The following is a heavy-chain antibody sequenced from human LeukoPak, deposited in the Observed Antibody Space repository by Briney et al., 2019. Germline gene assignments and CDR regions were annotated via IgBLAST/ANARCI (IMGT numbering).Heavy chain of an antibody. Sequence: GGSLRLSCAASGFTFSSYGMHWVRQAPGKGLEWVAVIWYDGSNKYYADSVKGRFTISRDNSKNTLYLQMNSLRAEDTAVYYCAKEILTGYTLFDYWGQGTLVTVSS. J-gene: IGHJ4*02. CDR2: IWYDGSNK. D-gene: IGHD3-9*01. V-gene: IGHV3-33*06. CDR1: GFTFSSYG. CDR3: AKEILTGYTLFDY.